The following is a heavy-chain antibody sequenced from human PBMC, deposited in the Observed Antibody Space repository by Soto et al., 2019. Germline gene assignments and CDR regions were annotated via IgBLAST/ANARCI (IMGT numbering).Heavy chain of an antibody. Sequence: GGSLRLSCAASGFTFSSYGMHWVRQAPGKGLEWVAVISYDGSNKYYADSVKGRFTISRDNSKNTLYLQMNSLRAEDTAVYYCAKDFTWFDPWGQGTLVTVSS. J-gene: IGHJ5*02. CDR1: GFTFSSYG. CDR2: ISYDGSNK. CDR3: AKDFTWFDP. V-gene: IGHV3-30*18.